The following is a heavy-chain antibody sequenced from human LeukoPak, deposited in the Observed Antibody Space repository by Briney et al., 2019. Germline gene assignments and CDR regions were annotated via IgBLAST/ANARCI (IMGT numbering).Heavy chain of an antibody. J-gene: IGHJ6*02. CDR3: ARDPYSGRDGLDV. CDR2: ISGTSTYI. CDR1: GFTFSHYA. Sequence: GRSLRLSCAASGFTFSHYAMHWVRQAPGKGLEWVSSISGTSTYIYYGDSVKGRFTISRDNAKNSLYLQMNSLRAEDAAVYYCARDPYSGRDGLDVWGQGTTVTVSS. V-gene: IGHV3-21*01. D-gene: IGHD1-26*01.